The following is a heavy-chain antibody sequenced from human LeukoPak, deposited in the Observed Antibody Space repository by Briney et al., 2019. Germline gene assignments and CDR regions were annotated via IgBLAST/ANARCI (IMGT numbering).Heavy chain of an antibody. V-gene: IGHV3-30*18. CDR2: ITYDGDNK. J-gene: IGHJ4*02. Sequence: PGRSLRLSCAASGFTFSSYAMHWVRQAPGKGLEWVAVITYDGDNKYYADSVKGRFTISRDNSKNTLYLQMNSLRAEDTAVYYCAKVPRQSGWYPLSDYWGQGALVTVSS. CDR3: AKVPRQSGWYPLSDY. D-gene: IGHD6-13*01. CDR1: GFTFSSYA.